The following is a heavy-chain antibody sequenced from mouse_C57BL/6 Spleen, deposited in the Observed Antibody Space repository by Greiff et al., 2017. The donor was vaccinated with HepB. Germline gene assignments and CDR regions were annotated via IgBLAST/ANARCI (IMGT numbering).Heavy chain of an antibody. Sequence: VQLQQPGAELVKPGASVKVSCKASGYTFTSYWMHWVKQRPGQGLEWIGRIHPSDSDTNYNQKFKGKATLTVDKSSSTAYMQLSSLTSEDSAVYYCAISTASTYRGYYAMDYWGQGTSVTVSS. CDR3: AISTASTYRGYYAMDY. D-gene: IGHD2-1*01. J-gene: IGHJ4*01. V-gene: IGHV1-74*01. CDR1: GYTFTSYW. CDR2: IHPSDSDT.